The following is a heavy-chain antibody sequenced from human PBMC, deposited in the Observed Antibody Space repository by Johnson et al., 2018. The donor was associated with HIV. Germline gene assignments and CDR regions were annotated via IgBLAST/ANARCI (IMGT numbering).Heavy chain of an antibody. J-gene: IGHJ3*02. CDR2: ISYDGSNK. D-gene: IGHD2-21*02. CDR3: TTGVSVGVTPGREIDAFVI. Sequence: QVQLVESGGGVVQPGRSLRLFCAASGFTFNSYAMHWVRQAPGKGLEWVAVISYDGSNKYYADSVKGRFTISRDNSKNTLYLQMNSLKTEDTAVYYCTTGVSVGVTPGREIDAFVIWGQGTMVTVSS. V-gene: IGHV3-30-3*01. CDR1: GFTFNSYA.